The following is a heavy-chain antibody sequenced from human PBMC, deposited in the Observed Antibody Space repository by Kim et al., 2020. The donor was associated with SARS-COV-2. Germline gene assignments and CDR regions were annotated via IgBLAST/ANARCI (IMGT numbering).Heavy chain of an antibody. V-gene: IGHV3-15*01. J-gene: IGHJ6*02. CDR1: GFTFSNAW. Sequence: GGSLRLSCAASGFTFSNAWMSWVRQAPGKGLEWVGRIKSKTDGGTTDYAAPVKGRFTISRDDSKNTLYLQMNSLKTEDTAVYYCTTDLGPGYCSSTSCYRSYYYYGMDVWGQGTTVTVSS. D-gene: IGHD2-2*02. CDR3: TTDLGPGYCSSTSCYRSYYYYGMDV. CDR2: IKSKTDGGTT.